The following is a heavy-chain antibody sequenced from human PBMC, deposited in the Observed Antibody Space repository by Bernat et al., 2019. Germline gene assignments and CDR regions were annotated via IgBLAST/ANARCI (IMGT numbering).Heavy chain of an antibody. V-gene: IGHV4-59*01. D-gene: IGHD5-12*01. CDR1: GGSISSYY. CDR3: ARGSMGRSSYGNYYYYYMDV. CDR2: IYYSWST. Sequence: QVQLQESGPGLVKPSETLSLTCTVSGGSISSYYWSWIRQPPGKGLEWIGDIYYSWSTNYNPSLKSRVTISVDTSKNQFSLKLSSVTAADTAVYYCARGSMGRSSYGNYYYYYMDVWGKGTTVTVSS. J-gene: IGHJ6*03.